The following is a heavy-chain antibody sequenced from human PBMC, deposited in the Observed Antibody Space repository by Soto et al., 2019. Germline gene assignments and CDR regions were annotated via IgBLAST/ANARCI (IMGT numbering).Heavy chain of an antibody. CDR3: ARVELGIGYYYGMDV. V-gene: IGHV4-39*01. CDR2: IYYSGST. CDR1: GGSISSSSYY. J-gene: IGHJ6*02. Sequence: SETLSLTCTVSGGSISSSSYYWGWIRQPPGKGLEWIGSIYYSGSTYYNPSLKSRVTISVDTSKNQFSLKLSSVTAADTAVYYCARVELGIGYYYGMDVWGQGTTVTVSS. D-gene: IGHD7-27*01.